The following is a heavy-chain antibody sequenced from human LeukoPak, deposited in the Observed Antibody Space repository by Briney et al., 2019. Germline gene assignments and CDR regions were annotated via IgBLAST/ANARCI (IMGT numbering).Heavy chain of an antibody. Sequence: SETLSLTCAVYGGSFSGYYWSWIRQPPGKGLEWIGEINHSGSTNYNPYLKSRVTISVDTSKNQFSLKLSSVTAADTAVYYCARDCRITMVRGVMGYYYYYYMDVWGKGTTVTVSS. CDR2: INHSGST. J-gene: IGHJ6*03. D-gene: IGHD3-10*01. CDR1: GGSFSGYY. CDR3: ARDCRITMVRGVMGYYYYYYMDV. V-gene: IGHV4-34*01.